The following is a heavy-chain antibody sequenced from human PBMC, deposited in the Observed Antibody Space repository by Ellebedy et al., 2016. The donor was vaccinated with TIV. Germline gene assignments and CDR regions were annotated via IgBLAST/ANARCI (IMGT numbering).Heavy chain of an antibody. Sequence: ASVKVSCXTSGFTFSTHYIHWVRQAPGQGLEWMGWINSNSGDTNYGQKFLGRVTMTRDTSISTVYMELSSLRSDDTAVYYCTRGGGSKFDYWGQGTLVTVSS. CDR2: INSNSGDT. V-gene: IGHV1-2*02. CDR1: GFTFSTHY. J-gene: IGHJ4*02. CDR3: TRGGGSKFDY. D-gene: IGHD1-26*01.